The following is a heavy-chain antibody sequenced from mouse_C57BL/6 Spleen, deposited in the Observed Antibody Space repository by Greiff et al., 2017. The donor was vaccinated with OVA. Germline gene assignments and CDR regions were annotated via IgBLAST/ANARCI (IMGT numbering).Heavy chain of an antibody. CDR3: VRGYGDWYFAV. J-gene: IGHJ1*03. CDR2: IRSKSSNYAT. Sequence: EVKLVESGGGLVQPNGSLKLSCAASGFTFNTYAMHWVRQAPGKGLEWVACIRSKSSNYATYYADSVKDRFTISRDDSQSMLYLQMNHLKTKDTAMYYCVRGYGDWYFAVWGTGTTVTVSS. D-gene: IGHD1-1*02. CDR1: GFTFNTYA. V-gene: IGHV10-3*01.